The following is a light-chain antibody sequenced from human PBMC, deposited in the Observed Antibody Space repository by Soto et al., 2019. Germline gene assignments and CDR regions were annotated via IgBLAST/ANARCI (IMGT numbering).Light chain of an antibody. CDR2: DVT. Sequence: QSALTQPRSVSGSPGQSVTISCAGTSTDVGGYDYVSWYQQHPNKAPKLMIYDVTKRPSGVPDHFSGSKSGNTASLTISGLQAEDEADYYCCSYAGSNMVFGGGTKVTVL. V-gene: IGLV2-11*01. CDR1: STDVGGYDY. J-gene: IGLJ2*01. CDR3: CSYAGSNMV.